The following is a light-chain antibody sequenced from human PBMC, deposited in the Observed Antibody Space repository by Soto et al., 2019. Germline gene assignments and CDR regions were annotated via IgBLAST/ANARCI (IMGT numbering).Light chain of an antibody. J-gene: IGKJ4*01. CDR2: AAS. Sequence: DIPMTQSPSSLSASVGDRVTITCRASQSISSYLNWYQQKPRKAPKLLTHAASSAQSGVPSRFSGSGSETDFTLTIRSMQPEDFATYYCHQSYSTLLTFGGGTKVEIK. V-gene: IGKV1-39*01. CDR3: HQSYSTLLT. CDR1: QSISSY.